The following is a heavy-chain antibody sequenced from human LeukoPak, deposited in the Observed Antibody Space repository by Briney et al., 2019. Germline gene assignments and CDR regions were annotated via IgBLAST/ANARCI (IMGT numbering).Heavy chain of an antibody. J-gene: IGHJ3*02. D-gene: IGHD3-3*01. CDR2: IIPIFGTA. Sequence: GASVKVSCKASGGTFSSYAISWVRQAPGQGLEWMGGIIPIFGTANYAQKFQGRVTITADKSTSTAYMELSSLRSEDTAVYYCARGKRYYDFWSGYHVFGAFDIWGQGTMVTVSS. V-gene: IGHV1-69*06. CDR3: ARGKRYYDFWSGYHVFGAFDI. CDR1: GGTFSSYA.